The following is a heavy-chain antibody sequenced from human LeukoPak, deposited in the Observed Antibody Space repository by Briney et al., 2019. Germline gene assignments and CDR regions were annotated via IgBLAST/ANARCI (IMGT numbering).Heavy chain of an antibody. CDR3: ARDRGHPFLEWFNSDWFDP. J-gene: IGHJ5*02. CDR2: IIPILGIA. V-gene: IGHV1-69*04. Sequence: SVKVSCKASGGTFSSYAISWVRQAPGQGLEWMGRIIPILGIANYAQKFQGRVTITADKSTSTAYMELSSLRSEDTAVYYCARDRGHPFLEWFNSDWFDPWGQGTLVTVSS. D-gene: IGHD3-3*01. CDR1: GGTFSSYA.